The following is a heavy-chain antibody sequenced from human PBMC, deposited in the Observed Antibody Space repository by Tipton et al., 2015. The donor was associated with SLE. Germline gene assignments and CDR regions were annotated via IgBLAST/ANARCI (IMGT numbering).Heavy chain of an antibody. V-gene: IGHV3-49*04. CDR3: TGGQGSSYFYFYYGMDV. CDR2: IRSKVYGGTP. D-gene: IGHD6-13*01. J-gene: IGHJ6*02. Sequence: SLRLSCAASGFTFGDYAMSWVRQAPGKGLEWVAFIRSKVYGGTPEYAASVKGRFTISRDDSKSIAYLQMNSLKTEDTAVYFCTGGQGSSYFYFYYGMDVWGQGTTVTVSS. CDR1: GFTFGDYA.